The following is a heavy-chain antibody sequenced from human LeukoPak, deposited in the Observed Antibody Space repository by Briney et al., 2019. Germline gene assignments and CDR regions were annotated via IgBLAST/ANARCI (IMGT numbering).Heavy chain of an antibody. CDR3: ARHGSYYDFWSGYPFDY. V-gene: IGHV4-59*08. CDR1: GGSISSYY. D-gene: IGHD3-3*01. J-gene: IGHJ4*02. Sequence: SETLSLTCTVSGGSISSYYWSRIRQPPGKGLEWIGYIYYSGSTNYNPSLRSRVTISVDTSKNQFSLKLSSVPAEDTAVYYCARHGSYYDFWSGYPFDYWGQGTLVTVSS. CDR2: IYYSGST.